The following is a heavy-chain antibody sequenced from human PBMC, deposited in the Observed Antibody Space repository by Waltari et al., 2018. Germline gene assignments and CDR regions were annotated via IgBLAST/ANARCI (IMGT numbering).Heavy chain of an antibody. CDR3: ARGNGGDYGDY. V-gene: IGHV3-33*01. J-gene: IGHJ4*02. D-gene: IGHD4-17*01. CDR2: IWYDGNNK. CDR1: GFTFSSYG. Sequence: QVQLVESGGGVVQPGRSLRLSCAASGFTFSSYGMRWVRQAPGKGLQCVAVIWYDGNNKYYADSVKGRFTISRDNSKNTLHLQMNSLRAEDTAVYYCARGNGGDYGDYWGQGTLVTVSS.